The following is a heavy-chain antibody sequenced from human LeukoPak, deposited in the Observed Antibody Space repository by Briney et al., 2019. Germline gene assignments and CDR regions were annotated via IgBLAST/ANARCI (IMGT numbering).Heavy chain of an antibody. Sequence: GGSLRLSCAASGFTFSSYSMNWVRQAPGKGLEWVSSISSSSSYIYYADSVKGRFTISRDNAKNSLYLQMNSLRAEDTAVYYCARAPYYYYDSSGYYYFDYWGQGTQVTVSS. CDR1: GFTFSSYS. V-gene: IGHV3-21*01. D-gene: IGHD3-22*01. CDR3: ARAPYYYYDSSGYYYFDY. CDR2: ISSSSSYI. J-gene: IGHJ4*02.